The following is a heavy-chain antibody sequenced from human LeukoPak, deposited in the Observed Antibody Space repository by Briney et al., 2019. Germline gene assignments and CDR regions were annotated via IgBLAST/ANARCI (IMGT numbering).Heavy chain of an antibody. Sequence: GGSLRLSCAASGFIFSNYWMSWVRQAPGKGLEWVANIKEDGSEKNYVDSVKGRFTISRDNAKNSLYLQTNSLRAEDSAVYYCARCKYKAFDFWGQGTMVTVS. CDR3: ARCKYKAFDF. CDR2: IKEDGSEK. V-gene: IGHV3-7*01. J-gene: IGHJ3*01. D-gene: IGHD1-14*01. CDR1: GFIFSNYW.